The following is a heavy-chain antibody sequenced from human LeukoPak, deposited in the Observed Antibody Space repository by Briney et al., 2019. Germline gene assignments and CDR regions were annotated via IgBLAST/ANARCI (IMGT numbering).Heavy chain of an antibody. Sequence: PGGSLRLSCAASGFTFSSYWMHWVRRAPGKGLVWVSRVKSDGSSTNYADSVKGRFTVSRDNAKNTLILQMNSLRAEDKAVYYCARGGSPPEALGDTFDVWGHGTLVTVSS. J-gene: IGHJ3*01. CDR2: VKSDGSST. D-gene: IGHD1-26*01. CDR3: ARGGSPPEALGDTFDV. CDR1: GFTFSSYW. V-gene: IGHV3-74*01.